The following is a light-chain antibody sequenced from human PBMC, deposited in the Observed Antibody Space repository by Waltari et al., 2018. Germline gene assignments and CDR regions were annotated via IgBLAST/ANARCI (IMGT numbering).Light chain of an antibody. CDR3: QQYGSSPPYT. CDR2: GAS. J-gene: IGKJ2*01. Sequence: ESVLTQSPGTLSLSPGERATLACRASQSVSSSYLAWYQQKPGQAPRRVIYGASSRATGITDRFSGSGSGTDLTLNISGLEPEAFAVYYWQQYGSSPPYTVSQGTKLEI. CDR1: QSVSSSY. V-gene: IGKV3-20*01.